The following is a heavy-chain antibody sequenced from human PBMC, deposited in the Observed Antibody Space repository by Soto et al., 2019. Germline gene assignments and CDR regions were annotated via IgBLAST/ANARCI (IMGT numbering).Heavy chain of an antibody. CDR2: IIVSGASA. CDR1: RFIFSSYA. Sequence: SXGSLRLSCAAARFIFSSYAMSWVRQAPGKGLDWVSAIIVSGASAYYADSVKGRFAISRDNSKNTLYLQMNSLRAEDTAVYYCAKGPTIFGVVITFEYYYGMDVWGQGTTVTVSS. CDR3: AKGPTIFGVVITFEYYYGMDV. D-gene: IGHD3-3*01. V-gene: IGHV3-23*01. J-gene: IGHJ6*02.